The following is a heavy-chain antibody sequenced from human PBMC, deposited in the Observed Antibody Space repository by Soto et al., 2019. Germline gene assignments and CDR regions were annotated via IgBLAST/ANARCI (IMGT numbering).Heavy chain of an antibody. Sequence: PSETLSLTCTVSVGSISSSPYYWGWIRQPPGKGLEWIGTVYYSGSTYQNPSLKSRVSISVDTSKNQFALQLTSVTAADTAVYYCARQGGHWGQGTLVTVSS. CDR2: VYYSGST. CDR3: ARQGGH. CDR1: VGSISSSPYY. J-gene: IGHJ4*02. V-gene: IGHV4-39*01.